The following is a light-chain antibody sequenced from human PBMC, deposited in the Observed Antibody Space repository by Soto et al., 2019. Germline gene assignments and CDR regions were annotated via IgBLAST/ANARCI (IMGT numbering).Light chain of an antibody. V-gene: IGKV1-12*01. J-gene: IGKJ3*01. CDR3: HRANSFPFA. CDR1: QGINSW. Sequence: DSQMTQSPSSVSASVGDRVTITCRASQGINSWLAWYQQKPGKAPKLLIYAACGLQSGVPSRFRGSGSGTDFTLPFSSLQPEDFATYYCHRANSFPFAFGPGTTVDIK. CDR2: AAC.